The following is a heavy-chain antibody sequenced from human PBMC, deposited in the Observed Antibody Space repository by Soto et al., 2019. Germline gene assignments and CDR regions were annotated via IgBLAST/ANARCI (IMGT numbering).Heavy chain of an antibody. CDR2: IYSSGSS. D-gene: IGHD1-1*01. J-gene: IGHJ4*02. Sequence: XATLSLTCTVSGGSINSYDWSWIRQPAGKGLEWIGRIYSSGSSNYSPSLKSPVTMSADTSKNQFSLKLNSVTAADTAVYYCARVGPPGLTPLDFDSWGQGTLVTVSS. V-gene: IGHV4-4*07. CDR3: ARVGPPGLTPLDFDS. CDR1: GGSINSYD.